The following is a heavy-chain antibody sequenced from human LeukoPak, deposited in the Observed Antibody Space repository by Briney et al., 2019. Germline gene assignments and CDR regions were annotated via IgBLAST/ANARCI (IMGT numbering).Heavy chain of an antibody. CDR2: INAGNGNT. CDR1: GYTFTSYA. CDR3: AMDSSGAARMFDI. Sequence: ASVKVSCTASGYTFTSYAMHWVRQAPGQRLEWMGWINAGNGNTKYSQKFQGRVTITRDTSASTAYMELRSLRSDDTAVYYCAMDSSGAARMFDIWGQGTMVTVSS. D-gene: IGHD6-25*01. J-gene: IGHJ3*02. V-gene: IGHV1-3*01.